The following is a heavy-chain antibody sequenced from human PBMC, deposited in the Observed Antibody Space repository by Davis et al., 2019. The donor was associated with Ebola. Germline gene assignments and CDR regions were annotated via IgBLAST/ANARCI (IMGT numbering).Heavy chain of an antibody. V-gene: IGHV3-48*04. J-gene: IGHJ6*04. CDR1: GFTFSSYT. CDR2: ISSSSLTT. D-gene: IGHD3-10*01. Sequence: PGGSLRLSCAASGFTFSSYTMNWVRQAPGKGLEWLSYISSSSLTTYSADSVKGRFTVSRDNAKNSLYLQMNSLRAEDTAVYYCARDRALLWFGEFPRYYYYGMDVWGKGTTVTVSS. CDR3: ARDRALLWFGEFPRYYYYGMDV.